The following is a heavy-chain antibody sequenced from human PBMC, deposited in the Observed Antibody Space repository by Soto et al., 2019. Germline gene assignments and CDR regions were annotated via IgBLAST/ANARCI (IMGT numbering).Heavy chain of an antibody. CDR3: VSDGAATGSVYLDY. CDR1: GGSISGYF. J-gene: IGHJ4*02. Sequence: QVQLQESGPGLVKPSETLSLTCTVSGGSISGYFWSWIRQPPGKGLEWIGYISYSGSTNYTSSLQSRVTMSIDTSKNQFSLRLTSVTAADTAVYYCVSDGAATGSVYLDYWGQGTLVTVSS. D-gene: IGHD6-13*01. CDR2: ISYSGST. V-gene: IGHV4-59*01.